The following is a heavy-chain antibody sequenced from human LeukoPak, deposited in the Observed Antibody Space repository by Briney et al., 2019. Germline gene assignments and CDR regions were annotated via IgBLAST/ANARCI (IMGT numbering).Heavy chain of an antibody. CDR2: VSWNSGSI. CDR3: AKRLSFLVSHFQH. CDR1: GFTFDDYA. D-gene: IGHD3-16*01. J-gene: IGHJ1*01. Sequence: PGGSLRLSCAASGFTFDDYAMHWVRQAPGKGLEWVSGVSWNSGSIGYADSVKGRFTISRDNAKNSLYLQMNSLRAEDTALYYCAKRLSFLVSHFQHWGQGTLVTVSS. V-gene: IGHV3-9*01.